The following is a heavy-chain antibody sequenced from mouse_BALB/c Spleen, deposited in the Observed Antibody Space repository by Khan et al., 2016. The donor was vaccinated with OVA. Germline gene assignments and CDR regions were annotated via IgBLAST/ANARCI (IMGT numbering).Heavy chain of an antibody. CDR2: IAPGSSNA. V-gene: IGHV1S41*01. J-gene: IGHJ4*01. CDR1: GYTFTSYW. D-gene: IGHD1-1*01. CDR3: ARENYYGRSCYAMVY. Sequence: DLVKPGASVKLSCKASGYTFTSYWINWIKQRPGQGLEWIGRIAPGSSNAYYIDMFKGKATLTVDTSSSTPYIQLSRLSSEDSAVYFWARENYYGRSCYAMVYWGQGTSVTVSS.